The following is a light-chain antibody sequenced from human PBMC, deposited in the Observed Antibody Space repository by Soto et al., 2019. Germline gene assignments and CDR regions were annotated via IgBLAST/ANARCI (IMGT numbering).Light chain of an antibody. CDR3: QQSYSTPFT. CDR1: QSISSY. CDR2: GAS. V-gene: IGKV1-39*01. J-gene: IGKJ3*01. Sequence: DIQMTQSPSSLSASVGDRVTITCRATQSISSYLNWYQQKPGKAPNLLIYGASSLQSGVPSRFSGSGSGTDFTLTITSLQPEDFATYYCQQSYSTPFTFGPGTKVAIE.